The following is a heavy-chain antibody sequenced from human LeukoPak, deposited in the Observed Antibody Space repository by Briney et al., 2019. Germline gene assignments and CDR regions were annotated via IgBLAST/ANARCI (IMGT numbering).Heavy chain of an antibody. CDR3: ARGEGKRYFDWFFS. CDR2: INPNNGAT. CDR1: GYLFTGYH. V-gene: IGHV1-2*02. Sequence: ASVKVSCKASGYLFTGYHMHWVRQAPGQGLGWMGWINPNNGATDFAQKFQGGVTMTRDTSISTAYMELSRLRSDDTAVYFCARGEGKRYFDWFFSWGQGTLVTVSS. D-gene: IGHD3-9*01. J-gene: IGHJ5*01.